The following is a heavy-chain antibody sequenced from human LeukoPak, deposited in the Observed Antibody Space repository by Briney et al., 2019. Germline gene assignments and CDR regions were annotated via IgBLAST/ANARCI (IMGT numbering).Heavy chain of an antibody. V-gene: IGHV1-18*01. CDR2: ISAYNGNT. D-gene: IGHD3-22*01. CDR3: ARDLYSSGYYYWSYYFDY. CDR1: GYTFTSYG. Sequence: ASVKVSCKASGYTFTSYGISWVRQAPGQGLEWMGWISAYNGNTNYAQKLQGRVTMTTDTSTSTAYMELRSLRSDDTAVYYCARDLYSSGYYYWSYYFDYWDQGTLVTVSS. J-gene: IGHJ4*02.